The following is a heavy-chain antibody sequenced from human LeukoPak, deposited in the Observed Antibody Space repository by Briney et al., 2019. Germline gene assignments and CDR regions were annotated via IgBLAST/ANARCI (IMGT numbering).Heavy chain of an antibody. CDR3: VRDGVGAPPFDY. CDR2: IKGDGSST. Sequence: GGSLRLSCAASGFTFSSSAMSWVRQAPGKGLEWVSRIKGDGSSTSYADSVKGRFTISRDNAKNTLFLQMNSLRAEDTAVYYCVRDGVGAPPFDYWGQGTLVTVSS. CDR1: GFTFSSSA. V-gene: IGHV3-74*01. J-gene: IGHJ4*02. D-gene: IGHD1-26*01.